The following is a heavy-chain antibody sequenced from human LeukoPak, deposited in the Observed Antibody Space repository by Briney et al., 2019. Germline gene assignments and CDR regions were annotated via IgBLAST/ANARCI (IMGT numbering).Heavy chain of an antibody. D-gene: IGHD6-13*01. CDR1: GGTFSSYA. Sequence: SVKVSCKASGGTFSSYAISWVRQAPGQGLEWMGGIIPIFGTANYAQKFQGRVTITTDESTSTAYMELSSLRSEDTAVYYCARGADRQQLVGGSIDYWGQGTLVTVSS. J-gene: IGHJ4*02. V-gene: IGHV1-69*05. CDR3: ARGADRQQLVGGSIDY. CDR2: IIPIFGTA.